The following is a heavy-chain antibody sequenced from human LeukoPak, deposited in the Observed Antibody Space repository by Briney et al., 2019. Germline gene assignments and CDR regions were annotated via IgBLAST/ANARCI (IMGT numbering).Heavy chain of an antibody. V-gene: IGHV3-43*02. J-gene: IGHJ4*02. CDR2: ISGDGGST. D-gene: IGHD2-2*01. CDR3: AKDFSSSWYVDY. CDR1: GFTFDIYA. Sequence: GGSLRLSCAASGFTFDIYAMHWVRQAPGKGLEWVSLISGDGGSTYYADSVKGRFTISRDNSKNSLSLRMNSLRTEDTAFYYCAKDFSSSWYVDYWGQGTLVTVSS.